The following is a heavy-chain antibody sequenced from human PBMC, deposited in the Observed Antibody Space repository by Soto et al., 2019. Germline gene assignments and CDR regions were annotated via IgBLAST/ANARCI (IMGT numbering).Heavy chain of an antibody. V-gene: IGHV4-30-2*01. D-gene: IGHD6-6*01. CDR1: GGSSSSGDYS. CDR2: IYHSGST. CDR3: ARHAYTSSSSCFDP. Sequence: QLQLQESGSGLVKPSQTLSLTCAVSGGSSSSGDYSWSWVRQPPGKGLEWIAYIYHSGSTYYSPSLKSRVTISVDRSKNQFSLKLSSVTAADTAVYFCARHAYTSSSSCFDPWGQGTLVTVSS. J-gene: IGHJ5*02.